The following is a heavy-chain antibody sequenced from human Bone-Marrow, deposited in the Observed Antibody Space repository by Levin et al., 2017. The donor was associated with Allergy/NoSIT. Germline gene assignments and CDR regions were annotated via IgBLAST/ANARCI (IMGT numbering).Heavy chain of an antibody. J-gene: IGHJ6*03. D-gene: IGHD1-7*01. Sequence: SQTLSLTCAISGDSVSSNYATWNWIRHSPSRGLEWLGRTFYRSKWYDDYALSVRGRITVSPDTSKNQFSLQLNSVTPEDTAVYYCARERTLELPYFYYMDVWGKGTTVTVSS. CDR2: TFYRSKWYD. CDR3: ARERTLELPYFYYMDV. CDR1: GDSVSSNYAT. V-gene: IGHV6-1*01.